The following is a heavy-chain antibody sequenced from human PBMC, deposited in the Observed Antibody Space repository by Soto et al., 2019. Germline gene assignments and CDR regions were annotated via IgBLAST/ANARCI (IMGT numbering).Heavy chain of an antibody. CDR1: GGTFSSYA. D-gene: IGHD2-2*01. J-gene: IGHJ6*02. CDR2: IIPIFGTA. CDR3: ARAPLGYCISTSCYENYYYGMDV. V-gene: IGHV1-69*12. Sequence: QVQLVQSGAEVKKPGSSVKVSCKASGGTFSSYAISWVRQAPGQGLEWMGGIIPIFGTANYAQKFQGRVTITADESTSTAYMELSSLRSEDTAVYYCARAPLGYCISTSCYENYYYGMDVWGQGTTVTVSS.